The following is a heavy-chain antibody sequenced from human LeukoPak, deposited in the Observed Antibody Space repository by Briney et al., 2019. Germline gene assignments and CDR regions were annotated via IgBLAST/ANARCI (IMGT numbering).Heavy chain of an antibody. Sequence: ASVKVSCKASGYTFTSYGITWVRQAPGQGLEWMGWISAYNGNTNYAQKLQGRVTMTTDTSTSTAYMELRNLRSDDTAFYYCARDDLGCSGGTCYPDNYWGQGTLVAVSS. J-gene: IGHJ4*02. D-gene: IGHD2-15*01. CDR2: ISAYNGNT. V-gene: IGHV1-18*01. CDR3: ARDDLGCSGGTCYPDNY. CDR1: GYTFTSYG.